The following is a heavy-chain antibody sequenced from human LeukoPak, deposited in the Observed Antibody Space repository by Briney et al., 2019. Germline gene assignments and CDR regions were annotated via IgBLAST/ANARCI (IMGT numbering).Heavy chain of an antibody. V-gene: IGHV1-2*02. CDR1: GYTFTGYY. Sequence: SVKVSCKASGYTFTGYYMHWVRQAPGQGLEWMGWINPNSGGTNYAQKFQGRVTMTRDTSISTAYMELSRLRSDDTAVYYCARETMIVTWPFDYWGQGTLVTVSS. D-gene: IGHD3-22*01. J-gene: IGHJ4*02. CDR3: ARETMIVTWPFDY. CDR2: INPNSGGT.